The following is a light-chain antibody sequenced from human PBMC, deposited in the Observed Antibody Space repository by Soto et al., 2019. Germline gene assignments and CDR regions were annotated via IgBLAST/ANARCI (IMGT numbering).Light chain of an antibody. J-gene: IGLJ2*01. Sequence: QSALTQPASVSGSPGQSITISCTGTSSDVGGYNYVSWYQQHPGKAPKLMIYDVSNRPSGVSNRFSGSKSGNTASLTISGLQAEGEADYYCSLYTSSSTVVFGGGTKLTVL. CDR1: SSDVGGYNY. CDR3: SLYTSSSTVV. CDR2: DVS. V-gene: IGLV2-14*01.